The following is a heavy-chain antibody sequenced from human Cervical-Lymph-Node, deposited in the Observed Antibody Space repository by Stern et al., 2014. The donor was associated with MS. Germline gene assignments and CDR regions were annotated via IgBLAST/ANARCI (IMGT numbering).Heavy chain of an antibody. CDR1: GYTFTSYG. Sequence: QVQLGQSGAEVKKPGASVKVSCKASGYTFTSYGISWVRQAPGQGLEWMGWISAYNGNTNYAQKLQGRVTMTTDTSTSTAYMELRSLRSDDTAVYYCARMPQDDYQALSWFDPWGQGTLVTVSS. CDR3: ARMPQDDYQALSWFDP. CDR2: ISAYNGNT. D-gene: IGHD4-11*01. J-gene: IGHJ5*02. V-gene: IGHV1-18*01.